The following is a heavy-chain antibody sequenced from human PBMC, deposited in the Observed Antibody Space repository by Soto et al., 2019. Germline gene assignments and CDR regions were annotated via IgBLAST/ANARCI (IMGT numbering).Heavy chain of an antibody. J-gene: IGHJ4*02. CDR3: ARERAEYIVVVPAAIPYYFDY. CDR2: IIPILGIA. CDR1: GGTFSSYT. V-gene: IGHV1-69*04. Sequence: SVKVSCKASGGTFSSYTISWVRQAPGQGLEWMGRIIPILGIANYAQKFQGRVTITADKSTSTAYMELSSLRSEDTAVYYCARERAEYIVVVPAAIPYYFDYWGQGTLVTVSS. D-gene: IGHD2-2*01.